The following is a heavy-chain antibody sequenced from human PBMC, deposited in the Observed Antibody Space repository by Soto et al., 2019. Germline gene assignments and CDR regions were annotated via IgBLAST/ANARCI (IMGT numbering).Heavy chain of an antibody. J-gene: IGHJ3*02. D-gene: IGHD5-12*01. CDR2: ISWNSGSI. V-gene: IGHV3-9*01. CDR1: GFTFDDYA. Sequence: GGSLRLSCAASGFTFDDYAMHWVRQAPGKGLEWVSGISWNSGSIGYADSVKGRFTISRDNAKNSLYLQMNSLRAEDTALYYCAKDLVATIKLGAFDIWGQGTMVTVSS. CDR3: AKDLVATIKLGAFDI.